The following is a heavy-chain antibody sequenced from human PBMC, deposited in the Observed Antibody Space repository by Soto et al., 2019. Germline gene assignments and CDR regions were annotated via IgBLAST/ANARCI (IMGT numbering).Heavy chain of an antibody. CDR2: IYYSGST. D-gene: IGHD3-3*01. CDR3: ARGEEQLYDFWSGYYARNWFDP. CDR1: GGSISSGDYY. Sequence: QVQLQESGPGLVKPSQTLSLTCTVSGGSISSGDYYWSWIRQPPGKGLEWIGYIYYSGSTYYNPSLKGRVTISVDTSKNQFSLKLSSVTAADTAVYYGARGEEQLYDFWSGYYARNWFDPWGQGTLVTVSS. V-gene: IGHV4-30-4*01. J-gene: IGHJ5*02.